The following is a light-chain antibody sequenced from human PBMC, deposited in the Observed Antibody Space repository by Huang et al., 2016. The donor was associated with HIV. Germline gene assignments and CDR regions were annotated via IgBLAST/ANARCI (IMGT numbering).Light chain of an antibody. V-gene: IGKV3-15*01. CDR1: QSVNNK. CDR3: QQYNNWPPWT. CDR2: DAS. Sequence: EVVMTQSPVTLSVSPGARATLSCRASQSVNNKLAWFQQKPGQAPRLLIHDASIRATGIPDRFSGSGSGTEFTLTISSLQSEDFAVYYCQQYNNWPPWTFGQGTKVEIK. J-gene: IGKJ1*01.